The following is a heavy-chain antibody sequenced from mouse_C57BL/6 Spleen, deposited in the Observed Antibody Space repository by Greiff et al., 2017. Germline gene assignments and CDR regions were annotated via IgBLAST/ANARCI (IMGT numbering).Heavy chain of an antibody. D-gene: IGHD2-3*01. CDR2: ISDDGSN. CDR3: TRENDGYSSWFAY. J-gene: IGHJ3*01. V-gene: IGHV3-6*01. CDR1: GYSITSGYY. Sequence: VQLKESGPGLVKPSQSLSLTCSVTGYSITSGYYWNWIRQFPGNKLEWMGYISDDGSNNYNPSLKNRISITRDTSRNPFFLKLKSVTTEDTATYYCTRENDGYSSWFAYWGQGTLVTVSA.